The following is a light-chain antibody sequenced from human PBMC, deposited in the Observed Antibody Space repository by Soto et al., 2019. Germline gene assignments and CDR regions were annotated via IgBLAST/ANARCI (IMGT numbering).Light chain of an antibody. CDR3: STWDDSLNDVV. CDR2: NIG. Sequence: QSVLAQPPSAAGTPGQRVSISCSGTNSNIGRNPVMWYQQMPGTAPRLIIYNIGQRPSGVPDRFSGSQSGTSASLAISGLQSEHESDYFCSTWDDSLNDVVFGGGTKLTVL. V-gene: IGLV1-44*01. J-gene: IGLJ2*01. CDR1: NSNIGRNP.